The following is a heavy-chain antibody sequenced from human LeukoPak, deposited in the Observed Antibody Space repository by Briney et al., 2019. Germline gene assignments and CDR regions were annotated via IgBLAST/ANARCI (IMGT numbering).Heavy chain of an antibody. CDR1: GFTFSSYA. D-gene: IGHD3-22*01. J-gene: IGHJ4*02. CDR3: ARALNSNRSGNTY. CDR2: ISYDGSNK. V-gene: IGHV3-30-3*01. Sequence: PGGSLRLSCAASGFTFSSYALHWVRQAPGKGLEWVAVISYDGSNKYYADSVKGRFTISRENSKNTLYLQMNSLRAEDTAVYYCARALNSNRSGNTYGGQEPLVTVSS.